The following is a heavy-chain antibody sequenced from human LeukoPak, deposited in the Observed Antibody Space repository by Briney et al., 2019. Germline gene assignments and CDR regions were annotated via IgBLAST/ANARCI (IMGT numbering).Heavy chain of an antibody. CDR1: GFTVRSNY. Sequence: GSLRLSCAASGFTVRSNYMSWVRQAPEKRLEWVSVIYTGGGTYYADSVKGRFTISRDNSKNTLYLQMNSLSVEDTAVYYCASPNYPLGYFDYWGQGTLVTVSS. D-gene: IGHD4/OR15-4a*01. J-gene: IGHJ4*02. V-gene: IGHV3-66*02. CDR3: ASPNYPLGYFDY. CDR2: IYTGGGT.